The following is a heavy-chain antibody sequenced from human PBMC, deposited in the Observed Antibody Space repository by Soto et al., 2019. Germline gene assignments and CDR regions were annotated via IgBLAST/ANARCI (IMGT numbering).Heavy chain of an antibody. CDR1: GGSFSGYY. Sequence: LTCAVSGGSFSGYYWSWIRQPPGKGLEWIGEINHSGSTNYNPSLKSRVTISVDTSKNQFSLKLSSVTAADTAVYYCASDSSSWSFDYWGQGTLVTVSS. D-gene: IGHD6-13*01. CDR3: ASDSSSWSFDY. CDR2: INHSGST. V-gene: IGHV4-34*01. J-gene: IGHJ4*02.